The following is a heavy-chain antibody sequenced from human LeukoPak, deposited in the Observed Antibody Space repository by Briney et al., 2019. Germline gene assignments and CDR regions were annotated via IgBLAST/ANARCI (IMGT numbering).Heavy chain of an antibody. D-gene: IGHD3-10*01. J-gene: IGHJ6*02. CDR2: IRSNGDTT. Sequence: GGSLRLSCTASGFTFSSLAMTWVRQAPGKGLEWVSTIRSNGDTTYNADSVKGRFTISRDNSKNTLYLQMNSLRAEDTAVYYCAKIALTGYYGSGVMEDGMDVWGQGTTVTVSS. CDR3: AKIALTGYYGSGVMEDGMDV. CDR1: GFTFSSLA. V-gene: IGHV3-23*01.